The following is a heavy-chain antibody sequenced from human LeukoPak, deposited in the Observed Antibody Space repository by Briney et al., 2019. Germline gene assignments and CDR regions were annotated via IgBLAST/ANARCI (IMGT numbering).Heavy chain of an antibody. CDR3: ARDSYGMDV. Sequence: PGRSLRLSCAASGFTFSNFAMHWVRQAPGKGLEWAAAISYDGSTEYYTDSVKGRFTISRDNTDNTLYVEMNSLTTEDTAVYYCARDSYGMDVWGQGTTVTVSS. CDR2: ISYDGSTE. CDR1: GFTFSNFA. V-gene: IGHV3-30-3*01. J-gene: IGHJ6*02.